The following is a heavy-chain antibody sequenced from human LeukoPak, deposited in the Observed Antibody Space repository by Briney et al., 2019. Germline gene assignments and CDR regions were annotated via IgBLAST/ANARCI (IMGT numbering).Heavy chain of an antibody. CDR2: ITVYNGNT. D-gene: IGHD6-19*01. Sequence: SVTESCKPSGYTFPNYGITWVRPAPGQGLEWMGWITVYNGNTNYGQKVQGRVTMTTDTSTNTAYMELRSLRSDDTAVYYCARVNSGWNFDFWGQGSMVSVSS. CDR1: GYTFPNYG. J-gene: IGHJ4*02. CDR3: ARVNSGWNFDF. V-gene: IGHV1-18*01.